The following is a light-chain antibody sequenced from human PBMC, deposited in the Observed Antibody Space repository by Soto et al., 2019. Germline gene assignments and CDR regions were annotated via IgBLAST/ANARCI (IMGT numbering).Light chain of an antibody. V-gene: IGLV1-44*01. Sequence: QAVLTQPPSTSGTPGQRVTTSVSGSTANIGSNTVPWYQKISGPAPKLIIYTNNQRSSGVSDRFSGSKSDTSASLVISGLQSEDEADYYCATWDNGLTGVVFGGGTKLTVL. CDR3: ATWDNGLTGVV. J-gene: IGLJ2*01. CDR1: TANIGSNT. CDR2: TNN.